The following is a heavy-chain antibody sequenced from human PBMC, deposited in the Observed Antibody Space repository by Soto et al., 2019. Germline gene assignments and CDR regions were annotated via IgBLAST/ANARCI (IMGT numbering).Heavy chain of an antibody. V-gene: IGHV3-23*01. J-gene: IGHJ3*01. D-gene: IGHD2-21*01. CDR2: ISDSGEST. Sequence: EVQLLESGGGLVQPERSLRLSCAVSGFTFSRYAMNWVRQAPGKVLEWVSSISDSGESTYYADSVKGRFSISRDNSKNTLYLQMNNLRAEDTAVYYCASALRVSLALVINGAFDVWGQGAMVTVSS. CDR3: ASALRVSLALVINGAFDV. CDR1: GFTFSRYA.